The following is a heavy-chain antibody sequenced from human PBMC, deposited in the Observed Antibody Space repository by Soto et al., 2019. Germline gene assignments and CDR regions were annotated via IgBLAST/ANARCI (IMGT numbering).Heavy chain of an antibody. CDR1: GFAFSGYW. J-gene: IGHJ4*02. CDR2: INRDGSST. Sequence: GGSLRLSCAASGFAFSGYWMHWVRQGPGKGPVWVSRINRDGSSTSYADSVKGRFTISRDNAKNTLYLQMNSLRAEDTAVYYCAREGTTVTTAVDYWGQGTLATVAS. V-gene: IGHV3-74*01. CDR3: AREGTTVTTAVDY. D-gene: IGHD4-17*01.